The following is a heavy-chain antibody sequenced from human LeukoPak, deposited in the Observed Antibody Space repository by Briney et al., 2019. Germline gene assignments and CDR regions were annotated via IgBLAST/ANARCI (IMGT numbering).Heavy chain of an antibody. Sequence: GGSLRLSCAASGFTFSNYAMSWVRQAPGKGLEWVSGISESGGSTFYADSVKGRFTISRDNSKNTLYLQMNSLRAEDTAVYYCARARPDGSGGSWPDAFDIWGQGTVVTVSS. J-gene: IGHJ3*02. D-gene: IGHD2-15*01. CDR2: ISESGGST. CDR1: GFTFSNYA. CDR3: ARARPDGSGGSWPDAFDI. V-gene: IGHV3-23*01.